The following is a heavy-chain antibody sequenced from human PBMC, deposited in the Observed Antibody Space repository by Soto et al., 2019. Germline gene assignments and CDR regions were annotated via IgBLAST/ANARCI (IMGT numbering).Heavy chain of an antibody. D-gene: IGHD1-26*01. CDR1: GGSISSSNW. CDR2: IYHSGST. J-gene: IGHJ3*02. Sequence: QVQLQESGPGLVKPSGTLSLTCAVSGGSISSSNWWSWVRQPPGKGLEWIGEIYHSGSTNYNPSLKSRVTISVDKSKNQFSLKLSSVTAADTAVYYCARVGRPHGWELLPEFAFDIWGKGTMVTVSS. V-gene: IGHV4-4*02. CDR3: ARVGRPHGWELLPEFAFDI.